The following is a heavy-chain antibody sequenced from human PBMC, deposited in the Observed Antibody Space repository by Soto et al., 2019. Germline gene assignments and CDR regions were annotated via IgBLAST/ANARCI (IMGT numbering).Heavy chain of an antibody. D-gene: IGHD2-2*01. J-gene: IGHJ4*01. CDR3: AKRRYCTSTRCYSFDY. V-gene: IGHV3-23*01. CDR2: ISNSGSNT. CDR1: GFTLSGYA. Sequence: GGSLRLSCAASGFTLSGYAMNWVRQAPGKGLECVSGISNSGSNTYYADSVKGRFTISRDNSKNSLYLQMNSLRVEDTAVYYCAKRRYCTSTRCYSFDYWGHGTLVTVSS.